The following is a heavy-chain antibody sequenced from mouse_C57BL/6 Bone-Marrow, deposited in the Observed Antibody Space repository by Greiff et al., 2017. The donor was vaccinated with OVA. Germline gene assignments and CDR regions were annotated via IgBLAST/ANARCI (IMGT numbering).Heavy chain of an antibody. Sequence: EVMLVESEGGLVQPGSSMKLSCTASGFTFSDYYIAWVRQVPEKGLEWVANINYDGSSTYYLDSLKSRFIISRDNAKNILYLQMSSLKSEDTATYYCAREGDYGSNYAMDYWGQGTSVTVSS. J-gene: IGHJ4*01. V-gene: IGHV5-16*01. CDR2: INYDGSST. CDR3: AREGDYGSNYAMDY. D-gene: IGHD1-1*01. CDR1: GFTFSDYY.